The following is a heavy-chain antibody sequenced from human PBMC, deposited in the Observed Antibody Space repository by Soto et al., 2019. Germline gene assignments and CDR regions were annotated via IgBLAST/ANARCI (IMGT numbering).Heavy chain of an antibody. Sequence: SETLSLTCTVSGGSISSGGYYWSWIRQHPGKGLEWIGYIYYSGSTYYNPSLKSRVTISVDTSKNQFSLKLSSVTAADTAVYYCARASGYYDSSGYYQYSDNWFDPWGQGTLVTVSS. D-gene: IGHD3-22*01. CDR1: GGSISSGGYY. CDR2: IYYSGST. CDR3: ARASGYYDSSGYYQYSDNWFDP. V-gene: IGHV4-31*03. J-gene: IGHJ5*02.